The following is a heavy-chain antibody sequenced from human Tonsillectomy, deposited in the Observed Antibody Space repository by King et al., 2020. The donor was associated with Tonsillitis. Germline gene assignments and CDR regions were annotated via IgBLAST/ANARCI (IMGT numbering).Heavy chain of an antibody. D-gene: IGHD3-22*01. CDR1: GGSISSYY. CDR2: IYYSGST. CDR3: ARDKVCSGYYCAYGMDV. J-gene: IGHJ6*02. Sequence: QLQESGPGLVKPSETLSLTCTVSGGSISSYYWSWIRQPPGKGLEWIGYIYYSGSTNYNPSLKSRVTISVYTSKNQFSLKLSSVTAADTAVYYCARDKVCSGYYCAYGMDVWGQGTTVTVSS. V-gene: IGHV4-59*01.